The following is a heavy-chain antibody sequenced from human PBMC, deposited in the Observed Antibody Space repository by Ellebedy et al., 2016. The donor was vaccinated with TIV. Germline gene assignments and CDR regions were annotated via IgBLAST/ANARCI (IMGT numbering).Heavy chain of an antibody. CDR3: ARFWVAETFDY. J-gene: IGHJ4*02. V-gene: IGHV4-34*01. D-gene: IGHD2-15*01. CDR2: INHSGST. CDR1: GGSFSGYY. Sequence: SETLSLXXAVYGGSFSGYYWSWIRQPPGKGLEWIGEINHSGSTNYNPSLKSRVTISVDTSKNQFSLKLSSVTAADTAVYYCARFWVAETFDYWGQGTLVTVSS.